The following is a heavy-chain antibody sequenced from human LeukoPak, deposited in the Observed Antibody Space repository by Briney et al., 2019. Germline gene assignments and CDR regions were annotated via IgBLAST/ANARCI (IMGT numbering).Heavy chain of an antibody. J-gene: IGHJ4*02. CDR1: GFTFGSYA. V-gene: IGHV3-23*01. CDR3: ARVLSVSYCDS. Sequence: GGSLRLSCAASGFTFGSYAMSWVRQAPGKGLEWVSGITGTGGSTYYADSVKGRFTISRDNSKNTLYLQMNSLRGEDTAVYYCARVLSVSYCDSWGQGTLVTVSS. D-gene: IGHD2/OR15-2a*01. CDR2: ITGTGGST.